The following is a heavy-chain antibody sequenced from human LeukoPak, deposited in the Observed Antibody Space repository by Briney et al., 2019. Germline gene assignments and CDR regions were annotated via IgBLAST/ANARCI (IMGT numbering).Heavy chain of an antibody. Sequence: GGSLRLSCAASGFTFSDYYMSWIRQAPGKGLEWVSYISFSGSPTQYADSVKGRFTISRDNAKNSLYLQMNSLRDEDTAVYYCARDRAYYHDSSGYYYFDHWGQGTLVTVSS. CDR1: GFTFSDYY. J-gene: IGHJ4*02. CDR3: ARDRAYYHDSSGYYYFDH. D-gene: IGHD3-22*01. V-gene: IGHV3-11*01. CDR2: ISFSGSPT.